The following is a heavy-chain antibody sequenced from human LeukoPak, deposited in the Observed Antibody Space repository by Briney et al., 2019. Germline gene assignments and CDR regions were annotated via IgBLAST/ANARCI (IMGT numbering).Heavy chain of an antibody. CDR2: IKQDGSEK. D-gene: IGHD2-2*01. J-gene: IGHJ4*02. Sequence: GGSLRLSCAASGFSFSNYWMSWVRQAPGKGLEWVANIKQDGSEKYYVDSLKGRFTISKDNAKNSLYLQMKSMRAEDTAVYYCARFSWASKVFNSWGQGTLVTVSS. CDR3: ARFSWASKVFNS. CDR1: GFSFSNYW. V-gene: IGHV3-7*01.